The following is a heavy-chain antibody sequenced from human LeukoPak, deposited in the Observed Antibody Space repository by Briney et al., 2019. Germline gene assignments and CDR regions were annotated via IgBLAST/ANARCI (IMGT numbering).Heavy chain of an antibody. Sequence: SETLSLTCAVYGGSSSGYYWSWIRQPPGKGLEWIGETNHSGSTNYNPSLKSRVTISVDTSKNQFSLKLSSVTAADTAVYYCASRSPDGYNSGYWGQGTLVTVSS. V-gene: IGHV4-34*01. CDR3: ASRSPDGYNSGY. D-gene: IGHD5-24*01. J-gene: IGHJ4*02. CDR1: GGSSSGYY. CDR2: TNHSGST.